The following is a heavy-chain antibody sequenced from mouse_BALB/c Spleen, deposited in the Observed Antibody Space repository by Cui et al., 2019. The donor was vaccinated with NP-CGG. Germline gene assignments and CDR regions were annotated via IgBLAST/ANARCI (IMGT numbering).Heavy chain of an antibody. V-gene: IGHV1-72*01. J-gene: IGHJ2*01. CDR1: LALHHASL. CDR3: ARYDYYGSSYFDY. D-gene: IGHD1-1*01. Sequence: QVQLQQPGAELVKPGASVKLSCKASLALHHASLNSSARPGRGLEWIGRIDPNSGGAKYNEKFKSKATVTVDKPSSTAYMQLSSLTSEDSAVYYCARYDYYGSSYFDYWGQGTTLTVSS. CDR2: IDPNSGGA.